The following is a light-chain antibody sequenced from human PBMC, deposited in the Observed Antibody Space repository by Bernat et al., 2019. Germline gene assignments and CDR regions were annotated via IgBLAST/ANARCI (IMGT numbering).Light chain of an antibody. CDR1: SSDVGDYNY. CDR2: EVN. CDR3: ISYSGSKYVV. Sequence: QSALTQPPSASGSPGQSVTISCTGTSSDVGDYNYVSWYQQHPGKAPKLMIYEVNKRPSGVPDRFSASKSGHTASLTVSGLQADDEADYYRISYSGSKYVVFGGGTKLTVL. J-gene: IGLJ2*01. V-gene: IGLV2-8*01.